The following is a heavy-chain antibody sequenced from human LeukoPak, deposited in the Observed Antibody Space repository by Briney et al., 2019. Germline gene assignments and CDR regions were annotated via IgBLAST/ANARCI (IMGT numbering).Heavy chain of an antibody. V-gene: IGHV3-30*02. Sequence: PGGSLRLSCAASGFTFSSYGMHWVRQAPGKGLEWVAFIRYDGSNKYYADSVKGRFTISRDNSKNTLYLQMNSLRAEDTAVYYCAKDGVIIAAAAPSFDYRGQGTLVTVSS. CDR3: AKDGVIIAAAAPSFDY. CDR2: IRYDGSNK. CDR1: GFTFSSYG. D-gene: IGHD6-13*01. J-gene: IGHJ4*02.